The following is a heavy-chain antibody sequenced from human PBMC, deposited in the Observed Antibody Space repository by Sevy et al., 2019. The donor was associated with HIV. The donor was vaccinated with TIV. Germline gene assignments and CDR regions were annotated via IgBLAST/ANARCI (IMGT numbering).Heavy chain of an antibody. J-gene: IGHJ4*02. V-gene: IGHV3-30*04. CDR3: ARAQQVTMLVVIGGLYFDF. CDR2: ISYDGTDN. Sequence: GGSLRLSCAASGFTFSSFAMHWVRQAPGKGLDWVTFISYDGTDNYYADSVKGRFTISRDNSKNTLDLQMESLRAEDTAVYYCARAQQVTMLVVIGGLYFDFWGQGTLVTVSS. D-gene: IGHD3-22*01. CDR1: GFTFSSFA.